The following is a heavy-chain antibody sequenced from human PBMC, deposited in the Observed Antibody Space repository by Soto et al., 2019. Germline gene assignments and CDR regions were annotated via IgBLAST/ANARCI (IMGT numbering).Heavy chain of an antibody. D-gene: IGHD5-12*01. J-gene: IGHJ4*02. Sequence: SVKVSCKASGGTFSSYAISWVRQAPGQGLEWMGGIIPIFGTANYAQKFQGRVTITADESTSTAYMELSSLRSEDTAVYYCARVGSGYDYRGFDEWGQGTLGTVSS. V-gene: IGHV1-69*13. CDR3: ARVGSGYDYRGFDE. CDR2: IIPIFGTA. CDR1: GGTFSSYA.